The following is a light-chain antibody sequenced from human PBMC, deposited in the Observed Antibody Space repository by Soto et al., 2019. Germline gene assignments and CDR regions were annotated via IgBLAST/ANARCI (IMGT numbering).Light chain of an antibody. Sequence: EIVLTQSPGTLSLSPGERATLSCRASQSVSSSYLAWYQQKPGQAPRLLIYGASSRATGIPDRFSGSESGTDCTLTISRLEPEDFAVYYCQQYGSSPFTFGPGTKVAIK. CDR1: QSVSSSY. CDR2: GAS. CDR3: QQYGSSPFT. J-gene: IGKJ3*01. V-gene: IGKV3-20*01.